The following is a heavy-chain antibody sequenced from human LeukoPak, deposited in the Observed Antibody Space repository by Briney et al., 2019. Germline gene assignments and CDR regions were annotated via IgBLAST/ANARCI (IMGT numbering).Heavy chain of an antibody. J-gene: IGHJ4*02. D-gene: IGHD1/OR15-1a*01. CDR3: ATSESQTRFDY. CDR2: IFPGDSDT. Sequence: GESLKISCNGSGYRFTSHWIGWVRQMPGKGLEWMGIIFPGDSDTANSPSFQGHVTISADKSINTAYLQWSSLQASDTAIYYCATSESQTRFDYWGEGTLVTVSS. V-gene: IGHV5-51*01. CDR1: GYRFTSHW.